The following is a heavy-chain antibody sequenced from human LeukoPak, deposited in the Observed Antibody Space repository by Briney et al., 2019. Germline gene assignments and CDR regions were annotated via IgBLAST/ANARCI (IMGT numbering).Heavy chain of an antibody. CDR2: VSYRGST. CDR3: ARLRTYCTTTTCYESFDS. Sequence: PSETLSLTCTVSGDSISSYYWTWIRQPPGKTLEWIAYVSYRGSTNYNPSLKSRVTISVGTSKNLFSLELSSVTAADTAVYYCARLRTYCTTTTCYESFDSWGQGTLVTVSS. D-gene: IGHD2-2*01. V-gene: IGHV4-59*01. J-gene: IGHJ4*02. CDR1: GDSISSYY.